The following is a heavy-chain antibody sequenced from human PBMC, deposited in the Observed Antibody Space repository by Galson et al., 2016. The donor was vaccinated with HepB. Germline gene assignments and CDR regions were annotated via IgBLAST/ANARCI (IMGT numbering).Heavy chain of an antibody. Sequence: SLRLSCAASGFTFSNXXMHXXRQAXXXGLXXVAXXSMDGXXKFYADSVKGRFTISRDNSNNMLFLQMSSLRADDTAVYYCARRYEYCPPVGCSVDYWGQGTXXSVSS. J-gene: IGHJ4*02. V-gene: IGHV3-30*03. CDR2: XSMDGXXK. D-gene: IGHD2/OR15-2a*01. CDR1: GFTFSNXX. CDR3: ARRYEYCPPVGCSVDY.